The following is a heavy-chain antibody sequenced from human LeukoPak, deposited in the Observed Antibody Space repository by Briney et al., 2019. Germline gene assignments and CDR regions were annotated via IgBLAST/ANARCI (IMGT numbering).Heavy chain of an antibody. Sequence: GGSLRLSCAASGFTFSSYGMHWVRQAPGKGLEWVVFIRYDGSNKYYADSVKGRFTISRDNSKNTLYLQMNSLRAEDTAVYYCAKAKAYHFWSGWYYFDYWGQGTVVTVSS. CDR3: AKAKAYHFWSGWYYFDY. V-gene: IGHV3-30*02. CDR1: GFTFSSYG. J-gene: IGHJ4*02. D-gene: IGHD3-3*01. CDR2: IRYDGSNK.